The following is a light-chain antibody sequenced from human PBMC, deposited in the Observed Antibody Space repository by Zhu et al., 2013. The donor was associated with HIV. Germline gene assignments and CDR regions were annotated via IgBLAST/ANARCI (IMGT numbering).Light chain of an antibody. CDR3: QQYNNWPPWT. CDR2: DAS. J-gene: IGKJ1*01. V-gene: IGKV3-15*01. CDR1: QSVSSN. Sequence: EIVMTQSPATLSVSPGERATLSCRASQSVSSNLAWYQQKPGQPPRLLIYDASTRATGIPARFSGSGSGTDFTLTISSLQSEDFAVYYCQQYNNWPPWTFGQGTKVEIK.